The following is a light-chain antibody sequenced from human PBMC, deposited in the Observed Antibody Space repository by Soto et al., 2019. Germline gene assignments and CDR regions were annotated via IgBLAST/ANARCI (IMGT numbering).Light chain of an antibody. Sequence: EIQMTQSPSSLSASVGDRVTITCQPSHDITNFLNWYQQKPGRAPKLLIYDAVHLETGVPSRFSGSGSATYFTLTISSLQPEDFATYYCQQYDDLPVTFGGGTKVEIK. CDR2: DAV. CDR1: HDITNF. J-gene: IGKJ4*01. V-gene: IGKV1-33*01. CDR3: QQYDDLPVT.